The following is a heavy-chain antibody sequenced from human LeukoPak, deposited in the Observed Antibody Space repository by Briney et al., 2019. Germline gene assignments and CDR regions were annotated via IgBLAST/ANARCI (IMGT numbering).Heavy chain of an antibody. Sequence: SETLSLTCTVSGGSFSGYYWSWIRQPPGKGLEWIGEINHSGSTNYNPSLKSRVTISVDTSKNQFSLKLSSVTAADTAVYYCARGISVSGRETDWFDPWGQGTLVTVSS. D-gene: IGHD3-16*01. CDR1: GGSFSGYY. CDR3: ARGISVSGRETDWFDP. J-gene: IGHJ5*02. CDR2: INHSGST. V-gene: IGHV4-34*01.